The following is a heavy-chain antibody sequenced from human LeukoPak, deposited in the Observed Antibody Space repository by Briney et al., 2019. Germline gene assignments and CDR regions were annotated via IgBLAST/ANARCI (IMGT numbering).Heavy chain of an antibody. Sequence: TSETLSLTCTVSGGSISSYHWIWIRQPPGKGLEWIGYIHYSGSTNYNPSHKSRVTTSVATSKKQFSLKLRSVTAADTAVYYCARSVSWGLLVRDDAFDIWGQGTMVTVSS. CDR1: GGSISSYH. V-gene: IGHV4-59*08. CDR3: ARSVSWGLLVRDDAFDI. D-gene: IGHD2-21*01. J-gene: IGHJ3*02. CDR2: IHYSGST.